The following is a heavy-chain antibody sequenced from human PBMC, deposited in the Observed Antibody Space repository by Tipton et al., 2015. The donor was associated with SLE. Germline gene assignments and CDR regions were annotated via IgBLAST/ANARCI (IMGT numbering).Heavy chain of an antibody. D-gene: IGHD2-2*01. CDR3: VVCSPSSCAYFDY. CDR1: GGSINTYY. J-gene: IGHJ4*02. Sequence: TLSLTCTVSGGSINTYYWAWVRQPAGKGLEWIGRIYTGGNTKYNPSLESRVSLSVDASKDQFSLKLSSVTAADTAVYYCVVCSPSSCAYFDYWGQGRLVTVSS. CDR2: IYTGGNT. V-gene: IGHV4-4*07.